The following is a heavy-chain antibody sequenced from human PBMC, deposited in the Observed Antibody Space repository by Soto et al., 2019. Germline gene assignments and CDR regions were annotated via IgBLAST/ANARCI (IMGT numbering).Heavy chain of an antibody. CDR2: ISADGGST. CDR3: VTQYFEH. Sequence: GGSLRLSCAASGFTFSNYAMSCVRQAPWKGLEWFSTISADGGSTYYADSVKGRFTISRDISKSTLYLQINSLRAEDTAVYYCVTQYFEHWGQGSMVTFSS. V-gene: IGHV3-23*01. J-gene: IGHJ4*02. CDR1: GFTFSNYA.